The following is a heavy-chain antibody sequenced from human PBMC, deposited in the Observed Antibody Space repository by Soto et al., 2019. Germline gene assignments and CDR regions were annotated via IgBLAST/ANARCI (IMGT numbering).Heavy chain of an antibody. J-gene: IGHJ4*02. CDR1: GFTLSTYA. CDR2: ITGSGSST. D-gene: IGHD4-17*01. Sequence: EVQLLDSGGGLVQPGGSLRLSCAASGFTLSTYAISWVRQAPGKGLEWVSTITGSGSSTSYADSVKGRFTISRDNSKNTLSLQMNSLRAEDTAVYYCAKDLYGDYGGVDYWGQGTLVTVSS. CDR3: AKDLYGDYGGVDY. V-gene: IGHV3-23*01.